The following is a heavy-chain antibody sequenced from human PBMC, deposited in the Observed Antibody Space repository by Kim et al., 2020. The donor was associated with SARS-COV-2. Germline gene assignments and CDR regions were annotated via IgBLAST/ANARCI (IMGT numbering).Heavy chain of an antibody. Sequence: ADSVKGRFPISRDDSKNTLYLQMTSLRAEDTVVYYCARTLVLSGYYGMDVWGRGTTVTVSS. D-gene: IGHD3-10*01. J-gene: IGHJ6*02. V-gene: IGHV3-33*01. CDR3: ARTLVLSGYYGMDV.